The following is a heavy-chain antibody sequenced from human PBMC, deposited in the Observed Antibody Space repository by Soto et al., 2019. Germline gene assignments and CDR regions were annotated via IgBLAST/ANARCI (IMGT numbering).Heavy chain of an antibody. CDR3: ARYCNGGACYSASLDY. Sequence: QEQMVQSGGGVVQPGRSLRLSCAASPFTFRSYSMHWVRQAPGKGLAWVTSISYDGSKESYADSVKGRFAVSRDNSKNTLYLQMNSPRPEDTTVYYCARYCNGGACYSASLDYWGQGTQVTVSS. V-gene: IGHV3-30*09. CDR2: ISYDGSKE. J-gene: IGHJ4*02. CDR1: PFTFRSYS. D-gene: IGHD2-15*01.